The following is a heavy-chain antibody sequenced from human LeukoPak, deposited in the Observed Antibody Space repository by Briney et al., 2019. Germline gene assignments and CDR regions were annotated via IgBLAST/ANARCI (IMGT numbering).Heavy chain of an antibody. CDR3: ARAMWFGESPAFDS. V-gene: IGHV4-38-2*02. J-gene: IGHJ4*02. D-gene: IGHD3-10*01. Sequence: SETLSLTCTVSGYSISSGWYWSWIRQPPGKGLEWIGSIYHSGSPLYNPSLKSRVSISVDTSKSQFSLNLNSVTVVDTAVYYCARAMWFGESPAFDSWGRGTLVAVSS. CDR1: GYSISSGWY. CDR2: IYHSGSP.